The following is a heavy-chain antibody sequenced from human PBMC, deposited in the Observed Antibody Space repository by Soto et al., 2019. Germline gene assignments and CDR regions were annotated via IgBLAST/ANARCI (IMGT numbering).Heavy chain of an antibody. CDR3: ARDLGYCSSTSCYDYYYYYMDV. CDR1: GGTFSSYT. J-gene: IGHJ6*03. D-gene: IGHD2-2*01. CDR2: IIPILGIA. V-gene: IGHV1-69*04. Sequence: SVKVSCKASGGTFSSYTISWVRQAPGQGLEWMGRIIPILGIANYAQKFQGRVTITADKSTSTAYMELSSLRSEDTAVYYCARDLGYCSSTSCYDYYYYYMDVWGKGTTVTVSS.